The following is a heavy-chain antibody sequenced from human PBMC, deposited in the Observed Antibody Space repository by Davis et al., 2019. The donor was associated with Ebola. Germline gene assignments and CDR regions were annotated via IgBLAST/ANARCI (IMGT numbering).Heavy chain of an antibody. CDR1: GFTFSSYG. CDR3: AKEMAGESRIARYYFDY. J-gene: IGHJ4*02. V-gene: IGHV3-30*18. D-gene: IGHD4-17*01. CDR2: ISYDGSNK. Sequence: GESLKISCAVSGFTFSSYGMHWVRQAPGKGLEWVAVISYDGSNKYYADSVKGRFTISRDNSKNTLYLQMNSLRAEDTAVYYCAKEMAGESRIARYYFDYWGQGTLVTVSS.